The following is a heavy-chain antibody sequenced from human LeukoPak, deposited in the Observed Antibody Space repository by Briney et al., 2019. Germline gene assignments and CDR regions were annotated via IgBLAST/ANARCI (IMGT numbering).Heavy chain of an antibody. V-gene: IGHV3-30-3*01. CDR1: GFTFSSYA. J-gene: IGHJ5*02. CDR2: ISYDGSNK. Sequence: GGSLRLSCAASGFTFSSYAMHWVRQAPGKGLEGVAVISYDGSNKYYADSVKGRFTISRDNSKNTLYLQMNSLRAEDTAVYYCAREGADIVVVPAAKGSNWFDPWGQGTLVTVSS. CDR3: AREGADIVVVPAAKGSNWFDP. D-gene: IGHD2-2*01.